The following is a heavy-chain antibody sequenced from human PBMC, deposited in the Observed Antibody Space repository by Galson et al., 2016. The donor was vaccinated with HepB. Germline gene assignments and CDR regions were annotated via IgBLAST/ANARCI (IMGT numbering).Heavy chain of an antibody. V-gene: IGHV1-2*06. D-gene: IGHD3-10*01. Sequence: SVKVSCKASGYTFTTYGISWVRQAPGQGLEWMGRINPYTGGTYYAQKFQGRVTMTRDTSISTAYMELSSLRSDDMAVYYCARVGSRVTLYYFDYWGQGTLVTVSS. J-gene: IGHJ4*02. CDR3: ARVGSRVTLYYFDY. CDR1: GYTFTTYG. CDR2: INPYTGGT.